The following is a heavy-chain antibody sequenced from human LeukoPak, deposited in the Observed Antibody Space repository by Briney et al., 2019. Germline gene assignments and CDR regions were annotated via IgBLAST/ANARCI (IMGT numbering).Heavy chain of an antibody. D-gene: IGHD6-13*01. V-gene: IGHV4-39*01. Sequence: SETLSLTCTVSGDSIRSNNYYWGWIRQPPGKGLEWIGSIYDTGSTFYNPSLKSRVIISVDTSKNQFSLKLSSVTAADTAVYYCASPSRGFGSSSLYFWGQGTLVTVSS. CDR1: GDSIRSNNYY. CDR2: IYDTGST. CDR3: ASPSRGFGSSSLYF. J-gene: IGHJ4*02.